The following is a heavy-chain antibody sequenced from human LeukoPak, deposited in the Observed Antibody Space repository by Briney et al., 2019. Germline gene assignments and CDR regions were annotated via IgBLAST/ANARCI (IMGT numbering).Heavy chain of an antibody. CDR3: ARWGQQQLGWLAYSYYYYGMDV. CDR1: GFTFSSYG. D-gene: IGHD6-13*01. Sequence: GGSLRLSCAASGFTFSSYGMHWVRQAPGKGLGWVAVIWYDGSNKYYADSVKGRFTISRDNSKNTLYLQMNSLRAEDTAVYYCARWGQQQLGWLAYSYYYYGMDVWGQGTTVTVSS. CDR2: IWYDGSNK. V-gene: IGHV3-33*01. J-gene: IGHJ6*02.